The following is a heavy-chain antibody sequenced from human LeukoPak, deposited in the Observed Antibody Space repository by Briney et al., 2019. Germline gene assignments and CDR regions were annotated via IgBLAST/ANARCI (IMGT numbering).Heavy chain of an antibody. CDR2: INSLSPRAI. CDR1: GFTFSDYY. J-gene: IGHJ4*02. V-gene: IGHV3-11*01. CDR3: AGHARGSYLVH. Sequence: GGSLRLSCAASGFTFSDYYMSWICQAPGKGLEWVSLINSLSPRAISYGDSVKGRFTTSRDDATNSLFLQMNSLKVEDTAIYYCAGHARGSYLVHWGQGILVTVST. D-gene: IGHD6-6*01.